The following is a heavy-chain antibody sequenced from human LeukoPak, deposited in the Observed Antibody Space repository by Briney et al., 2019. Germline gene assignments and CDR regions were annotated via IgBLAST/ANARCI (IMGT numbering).Heavy chain of an antibody. CDR3: ARMVPNYDFWSGLIHDYFDY. V-gene: IGHV3-53*01. Sequence: GGSLRLSCAASGFTVSSNYMSWVRQAPGKGLEWVSVIYSGGSTYYADSVKGRFTISRDNSKNTLYLQMNGLRAEDTAVYYCARMVPNYDFWSGLIHDYFDYWGQGTLVTVFS. CDR1: GFTVSSNY. D-gene: IGHD3-3*01. CDR2: IYSGGST. J-gene: IGHJ4*02.